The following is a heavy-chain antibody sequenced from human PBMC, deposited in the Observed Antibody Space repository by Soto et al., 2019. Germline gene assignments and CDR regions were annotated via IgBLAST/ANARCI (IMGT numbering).Heavy chain of an antibody. CDR1: GFTFSSYG. J-gene: IGHJ6*02. CDR3: VRDYDFWSGLPSNEVMEA. CDR2: IWYDGSNK. V-gene: IGHV3-33*01. Sequence: GGSLRLSCAASGFTFSSYGMHRVRQAPGKGLEWVAVIWYDGSNKYYADSVKGRFTISRDNSKNTLYLQMTSLRAEDTAVYYCVRDYDFWSGLPSNEVMEAWGQG. D-gene: IGHD3-3*01.